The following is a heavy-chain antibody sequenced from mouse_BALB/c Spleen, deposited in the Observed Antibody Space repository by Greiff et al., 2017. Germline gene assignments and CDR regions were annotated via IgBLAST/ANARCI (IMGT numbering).Heavy chain of an antibody. Sequence: VQLKESGGGLVKPGGSLKLSCAASGFTFSSYAMSWVRQTPEKRLEWVASISSGGSTYYPDSVKGRFTISRDNARNILYLQMSSLRSEDTAMYYCARGGYGSSYAMDYWGQGTSDTVSS. CDR2: ISSGGST. CDR1: GFTFSSYA. V-gene: IGHV5-6-5*01. D-gene: IGHD1-1*01. CDR3: ARGGYGSSYAMDY. J-gene: IGHJ4*01.